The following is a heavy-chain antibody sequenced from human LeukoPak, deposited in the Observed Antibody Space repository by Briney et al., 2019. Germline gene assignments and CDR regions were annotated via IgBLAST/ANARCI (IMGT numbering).Heavy chain of an antibody. CDR3: ARDMPGRDCSGGSCYGYGLDV. CDR2: ITSSSSFI. D-gene: IGHD2-15*01. V-gene: IGHV3-21*01. Sequence: GGSLRLSCTASGFSVSTTYMTWVRQAPGKGLEWVCSITSSSSFIYHAESMKGRFTISRDNAKNSLYLQMNSLRAEDTAVYYCARDMPGRDCSGGSCYGYGLDVWGQGTTVIVSS. J-gene: IGHJ6*02. CDR1: GFSVSTTY.